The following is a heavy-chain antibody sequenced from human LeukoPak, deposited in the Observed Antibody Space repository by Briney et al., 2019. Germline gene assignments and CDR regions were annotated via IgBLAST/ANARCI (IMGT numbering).Heavy chain of an antibody. J-gene: IGHJ4*02. CDR1: GGSFSGYY. D-gene: IGHD6-13*01. CDR3: AREGAAAAPY. V-gene: IGHV3-21*01. Sequence: ETLSLTCAVYGGSFSGYYWSWIRQPPGKGLEWVSAISSSSSYIYYADSVKGRFTISRDNARNSLYLQMNSLRAEDTAMYYCAREGAAAAPYWGQGTLVTVSS. CDR2: ISSSSSYI.